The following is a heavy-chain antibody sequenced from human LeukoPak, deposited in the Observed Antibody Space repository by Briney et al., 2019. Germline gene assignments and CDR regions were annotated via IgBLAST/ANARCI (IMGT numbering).Heavy chain of an antibody. V-gene: IGHV3-7*01. CDR3: ARQSLPRYYYYYMDV. D-gene: IGHD3-9*01. CDR1: GFTFSSYW. CDR2: IKEDGSER. Sequence: GGSLRLSCEASGFTFSSYWMSWVRQAPGKGLEWVANIKEDGSERYYVASVEGRFTISRDNAKNSVYVQMSSLKTEDTAVYYCARQSLPRYYYYYMDVWGKGTTVTVSS. J-gene: IGHJ6*03.